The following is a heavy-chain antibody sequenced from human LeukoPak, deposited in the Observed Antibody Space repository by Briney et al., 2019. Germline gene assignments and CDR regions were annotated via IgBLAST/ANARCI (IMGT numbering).Heavy chain of an antibody. D-gene: IGHD3-10*01. V-gene: IGHV4-59*01. CDR2: IYYSVST. Sequence: AETLSLTCTVSGGSISSYYWSWIRQPPGKGLEWISYIYYSVSTNYKPYTKSRVAISVATSKNQFSLKLSSVNAADTAVNYCARDRHYYGSGSYGVGFDIWGQGTMVTVSS. J-gene: IGHJ3*02. CDR1: GGSISSYY. CDR3: ARDRHYYGSGSYGVGFDI.